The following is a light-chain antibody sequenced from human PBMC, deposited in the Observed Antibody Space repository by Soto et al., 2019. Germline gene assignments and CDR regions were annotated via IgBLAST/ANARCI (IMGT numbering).Light chain of an antibody. CDR1: QSVSAN. CDR2: GAS. Sequence: EIVMTQSPATLSVSPGESATLSCRASQSVSANLAWYQQKPGQAPRLLIYGASTRATGIPARFSGSGSGTEFTLTISSLQSEDFAVYDCQQCGSSPETVGQGTKVEIK. CDR3: QQCGSSPET. J-gene: IGKJ1*01. V-gene: IGKV3-15*01.